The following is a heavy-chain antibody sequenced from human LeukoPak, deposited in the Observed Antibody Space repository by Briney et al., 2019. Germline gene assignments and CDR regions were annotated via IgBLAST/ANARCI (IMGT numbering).Heavy chain of an antibody. J-gene: IGHJ6*02. CDR1: GFTVSSNY. CDR2: IYSGGST. Sequence: GGCLRLSCAASGFTVSSNYMRWVRQAPGKGLGWVSVIYSGGSTYYADSVKGRFTISRDNSKNTLYLQMNSLRAEDTAVYYCARDRARYCSSTSCYLYHGMDVWGQGTAVTVSS. V-gene: IGHV3-53*01. CDR3: ARDRARYCSSTSCYLYHGMDV. D-gene: IGHD2-2*01.